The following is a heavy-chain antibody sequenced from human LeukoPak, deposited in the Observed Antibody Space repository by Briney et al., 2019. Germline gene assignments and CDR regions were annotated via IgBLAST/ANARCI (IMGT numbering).Heavy chain of an antibody. J-gene: IGHJ4*02. CDR2: IINSGGGST. CDR3: PQVKGDGGRPPEY. V-gene: IGHV4-59*01. Sequence: SETLSLTCTVSGGSISSNSWSWIRQPPGKKLEWIGYIINSGGGSTNYNPSLKSRVTISADTDKRPLFLKMDSVPCAATAVYSRPQVKGDGGRPPEYGGQGIRVIVSS. CDR1: GGSISSNS. D-gene: IGHD1-14*01.